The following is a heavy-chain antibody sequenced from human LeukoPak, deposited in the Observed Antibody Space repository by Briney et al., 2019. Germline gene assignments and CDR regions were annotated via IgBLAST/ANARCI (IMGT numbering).Heavy chain of an antibody. Sequence: ASVKVSCKASGGTFSSYAISWVRQAPGQELEWMGGIIPIFGTANYAQKFQGRVTITADESTSTAYMELSSLRSEDTAVYYCARVISPYSSSWTGFDPWGQGTLVTVSS. J-gene: IGHJ5*02. CDR2: IIPIFGTA. CDR3: ARVISPYSSSWTGFDP. D-gene: IGHD6-13*01. V-gene: IGHV1-69*13. CDR1: GGTFSSYA.